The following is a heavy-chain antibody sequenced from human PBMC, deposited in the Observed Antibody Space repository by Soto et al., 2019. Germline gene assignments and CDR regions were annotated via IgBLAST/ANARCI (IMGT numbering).Heavy chain of an antibody. CDR3: AHSYIAVAGSTDWFEP. CDR1: GFSLSTSGVG. Sequence: QITLKESGPTLVQPTQTLTLTCTFSGFSLSTSGVGVGWIRQPPGKTLEWLALIYWDDDKRYSPSLTSRLTITKDTSKIQVVLTMTNMDPVDTATYYCAHSYIAVAGSTDWFEPWGQGTMVTVSS. D-gene: IGHD6-19*01. J-gene: IGHJ5*02. V-gene: IGHV2-5*02. CDR2: IYWDDDK.